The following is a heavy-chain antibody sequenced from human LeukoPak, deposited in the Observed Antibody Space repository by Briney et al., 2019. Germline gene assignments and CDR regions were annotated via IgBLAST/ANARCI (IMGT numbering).Heavy chain of an antibody. CDR2: IYTSGST. Sequence: PSETLPLTCTVSGGSISSGSYYCSWIRQPAGKGLEWIGRIYTSGSTNYSPSLKSRVTISVDTSKNQFSLKLSSVTAADTAVYYCASSIGVWGQGTLVTVSS. CDR1: GGSISSGSYY. D-gene: IGHD2-8*01. V-gene: IGHV4-61*02. CDR3: ASSIGV. J-gene: IGHJ4*02.